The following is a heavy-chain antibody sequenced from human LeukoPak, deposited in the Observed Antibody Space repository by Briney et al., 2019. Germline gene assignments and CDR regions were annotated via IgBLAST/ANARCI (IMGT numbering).Heavy chain of an antibody. J-gene: IGHJ6*03. D-gene: IGHD3-3*01. Sequence: PGGSLRLSCAASGFTFSDYYMSWIRQAPGKGLEWVSYISSSGSTIYYADSVKGRFTISRDNAKNSLYLQMNSLRAEDTAVYYCTRQGRDDFWSGNYYYYYMDVWGKGTTVTVSS. CDR3: TRQGRDDFWSGNYYYYYMDV. CDR2: ISSSGSTI. V-gene: IGHV3-11*01. CDR1: GFTFSDYY.